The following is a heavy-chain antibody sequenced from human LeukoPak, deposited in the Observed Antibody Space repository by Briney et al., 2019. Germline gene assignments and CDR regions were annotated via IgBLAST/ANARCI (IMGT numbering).Heavy chain of an antibody. D-gene: IGHD3-3*01. J-gene: IGHJ5*02. CDR1: GGSISSGGYY. CDR2: IYYSGST. CDR3: ARYDQSGWFDP. Sequence: SQTLSLTCTVSGGSISSGGYYWRWIRQHPGKGLEWIGYIYYSGSTYYNPSLKSRVTISVDTSKNQFSLKLSSVTAADTAVYYCARYDQSGWFDPWGQGTLVTVSS. V-gene: IGHV4-31*03.